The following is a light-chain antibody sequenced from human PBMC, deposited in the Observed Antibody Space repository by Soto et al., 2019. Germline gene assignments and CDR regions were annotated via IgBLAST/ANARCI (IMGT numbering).Light chain of an antibody. CDR1: SSDVGGYDY. CDR3: SSYAGSYTYV. J-gene: IGLJ1*01. V-gene: IGLV2-11*01. CDR2: DVS. Sequence: QSALTQPRSVSGSPGQSVTISCTGTSSDVGGYDYVSWYQQHPGKAPQLMIYDVSERPSGVPDRFSGSKSGNTASPTISGLQAEDEADYYCSSYAGSYTYVFGTGTKVTVL.